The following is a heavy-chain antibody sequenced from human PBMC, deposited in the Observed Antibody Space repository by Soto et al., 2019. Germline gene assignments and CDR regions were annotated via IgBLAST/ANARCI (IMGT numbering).Heavy chain of an antibody. Sequence: QVQLVQSGAEVKKPGASVKVSCKASGYTFTNYGISWVRQAPGQVIEWMGWINTYKGHTNYAQKLTVRGTMTTDTSTSTAYRERRSLGSEDSCVYDCARDWYGVDYWGQGTLVTVSS. V-gene: IGHV1-18*01. J-gene: IGHJ4*02. CDR2: INTYKGHT. D-gene: IGHD1-26*01. CDR1: GYTFTNYG. CDR3: ARDWYGVDY.